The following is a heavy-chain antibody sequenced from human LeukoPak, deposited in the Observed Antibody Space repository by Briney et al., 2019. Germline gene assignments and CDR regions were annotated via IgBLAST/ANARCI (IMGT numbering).Heavy chain of an antibody. CDR2: IIPIFGTA. CDR1: GGTFSSYA. J-gene: IGHJ4*02. V-gene: IGHV1-69*01. Sequence: GSSVKVSCKASGGTFSSYAISWVRQAPGQGLEWMGGIIPIFGTANYAQKFQGRVTITADESTSTAYMELSSLRSEDTAVYYCARDRVSYDILTGYFDYWGQGTLVTVSS. CDR3: ARDRVSYDILTGYFDY. D-gene: IGHD3-9*01.